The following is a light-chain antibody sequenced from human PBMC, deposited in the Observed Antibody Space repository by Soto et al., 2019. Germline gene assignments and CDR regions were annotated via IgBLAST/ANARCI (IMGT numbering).Light chain of an antibody. J-gene: IGKJ4*01. CDR1: QSIITW. CDR3: QQYHIYPLT. V-gene: IGKV1-5*01. CDR2: DAS. Sequence: DIQMTQSPSTLPASVGARVTITCRASQSIITWLAWFQQAPGKAPKILISDASRLKSGVPSRFSGSRSGTEFTLTISSLQPDDFATYYCQQYHIYPLTFGGGTRVEI.